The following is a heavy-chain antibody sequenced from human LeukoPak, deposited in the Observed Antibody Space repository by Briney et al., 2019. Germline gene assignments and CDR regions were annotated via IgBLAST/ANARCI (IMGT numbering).Heavy chain of an antibody. D-gene: IGHD4-17*01. V-gene: IGHV3-15*01. Sequence: GGSLRLSCAASGFTFSNAWVSWVRQAPGKGREWVGRIKSKTDDGTTDYAAPVKGRFTISRDDSKNTLYLQMNSLKTEDTAVYYCTTVVHLLYMTTVTRIDYWGQGTLVTVSS. CDR3: TTVVHLLYMTTVTRIDY. J-gene: IGHJ4*02. CDR1: GFTFSNAW. CDR2: IKSKTDDGTT.